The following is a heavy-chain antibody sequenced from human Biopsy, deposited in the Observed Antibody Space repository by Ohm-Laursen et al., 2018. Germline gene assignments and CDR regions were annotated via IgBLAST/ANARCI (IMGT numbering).Heavy chain of an antibody. CDR2: ISDDGRNK. Sequence: SLRLSCTASGFSFSSYGMHWVRQAPGKGLEWVAVISDDGRNKNYVDSVKGRFTISRDNSKNTLYLQMNNLRAEDTAVFYCAKDLRNNNWGVENWGQGTLVTVSS. J-gene: IGHJ4*02. CDR1: GFSFSSYG. V-gene: IGHV3-30*18. D-gene: IGHD7-27*01. CDR3: AKDLRNNNWGVEN.